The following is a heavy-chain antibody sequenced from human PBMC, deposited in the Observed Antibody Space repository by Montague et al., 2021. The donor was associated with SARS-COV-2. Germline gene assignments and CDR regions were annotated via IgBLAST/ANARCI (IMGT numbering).Heavy chain of an antibody. CDR3: ARPLVRGVSKAFDI. V-gene: IGHV4-39*01. D-gene: IGHD3-10*01. Sequence: SETLSLTCTVSGGSITRNYYWGWIRQPPGKGLEWVGNIYYSGTTFINPSLESRVTISVDASKNQSSLNLTSVTAADTAVYYCARPLVRGVSKAFDIWGQGALVIVSS. CDR2: IYYSGTT. J-gene: IGHJ3*02. CDR1: GGSITRNYY.